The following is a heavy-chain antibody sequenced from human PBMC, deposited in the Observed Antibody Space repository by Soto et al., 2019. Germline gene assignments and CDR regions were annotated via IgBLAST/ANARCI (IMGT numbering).Heavy chain of an antibody. D-gene: IGHD3-10*01. Sequence: SETLSLTCAFYGGSFDDFYWSWVRQSPGKGLEWVGEISHDGGTNYSPSLASRVSISVDTSKNQFSVHLRSVTAADTGLYYCARGQLVWYGDLTPYHRDMDVWGQGTTVTVSS. CDR2: ISHDGGT. J-gene: IGHJ6*01. CDR3: ARGQLVWYGDLTPYHRDMDV. V-gene: IGHV4-34*01. CDR1: GGSFDDFY.